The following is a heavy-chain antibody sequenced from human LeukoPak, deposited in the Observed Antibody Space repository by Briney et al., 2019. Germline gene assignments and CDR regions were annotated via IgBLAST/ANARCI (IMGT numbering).Heavy chain of an antibody. CDR3: ARAYGSGSYYRGSDS. CDR1: GFTFSTYS. J-gene: IGHJ4*02. V-gene: IGHV3-21*01. CDR2: ISSGSSYI. D-gene: IGHD3-10*01. Sequence: GGSLRLSCAASGFTFSTYSMNWVRQAPGKGLERVSSISSGSSYIYYADSVKGRFTISRDNAKNSLYLQMNSLRAEDTAVYYCARAYGSGSYYRGSDSWGQGTLVTVSS.